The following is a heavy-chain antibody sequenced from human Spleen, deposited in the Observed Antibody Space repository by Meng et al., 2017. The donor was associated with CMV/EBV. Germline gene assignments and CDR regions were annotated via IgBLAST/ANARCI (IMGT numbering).Heavy chain of an antibody. CDR1: GFTFRSYW. D-gene: IGHD3-10*01. CDR2: IKEDGSEK. CDR3: ARGAGRYGHRPDN. J-gene: IGHJ4*02. Sequence: VASGFTFRSYWMSWVRQAPGKGLEWVAGIKEDGSEKYSVDSVKGRFTISRDNSKNTVYLQMNSLRTEDTAVYYCARGAGRYGHRPDNWGQGTLVTVSS. V-gene: IGHV3-7*01.